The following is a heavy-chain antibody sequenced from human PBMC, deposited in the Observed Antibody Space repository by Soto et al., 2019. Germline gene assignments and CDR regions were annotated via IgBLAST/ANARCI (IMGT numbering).Heavy chain of an antibody. V-gene: IGHV4-31*03. D-gene: IGHD4-17*01. CDR3: GGPPPHPSVDYGEVFDY. Sequence: QVQLQESGPGLVKPSQTLSLTCTVSGGSISSGGYYWSWIRQHPGKGLEWIGYIYYSGSTYYNPSLKGRVTISEDRPKTQSPLKRSLVTAANTAVYYGGGPPPHPSVDYGEVFDYWGQGPLSPSPQ. J-gene: IGHJ4*02. CDR2: IYYSGST. CDR1: GGSISSGGYY.